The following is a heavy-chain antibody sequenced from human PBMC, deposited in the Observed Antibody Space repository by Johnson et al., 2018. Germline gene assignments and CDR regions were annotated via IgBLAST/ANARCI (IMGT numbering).Heavy chain of an antibody. CDR1: GGSIGSHY. V-gene: IGHV4-59*11. CDR3: ARSLSPPYGHIYNYYGMDV. CDR2: IYYTGSA. Sequence: QVQLQESGPGLVKPSETLSLTCTVSGGSIGSHYWNWIRQPPRKGLEWIGCIYYTGSAKYNTPLRSRATISGDTSKNQFSLNLISVTAAAPAVYYCARSLSPPYGHIYNYYGMDVWGQGTTVTVS. J-gene: IGHJ6*02. D-gene: IGHD3-10*01.